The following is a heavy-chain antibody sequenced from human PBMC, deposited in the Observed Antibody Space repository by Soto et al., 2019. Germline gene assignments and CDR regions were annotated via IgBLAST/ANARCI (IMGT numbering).Heavy chain of an antibody. CDR2: IYYSGST. J-gene: IGHJ4*02. CDR1: VGSLSSTS. V-gene: IGHV4-59*01. CDR3: ARGPKPANYGYYEY. D-gene: IGHD4-17*01. Sequence: WETLSLPCPVSVGSLSSTSWTWFRQPPGKGLEWIGYIYYSGSTNYNPSLKSRVTISVDTSKNQFSLKLSSVTAADTAVYYCARGPKPANYGYYEYWGQGTLVTVSS.